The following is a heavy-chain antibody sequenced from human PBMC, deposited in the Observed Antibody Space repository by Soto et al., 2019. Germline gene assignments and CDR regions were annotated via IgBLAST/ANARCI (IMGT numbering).Heavy chain of an antibody. CDR1: GASISSDGYY. J-gene: IGHJ4*02. Sequence: PSETLSLTCTVSGASISSDGYYWSWIRQHPGKGLEWIGYIYYTGSTYYNPSLRGRLSISVDTSKNQFSLELSSVTAADTARYYCARDLIHKYYFDYWGQGTLVTVSS. CDR2: IYYTGST. D-gene: IGHD2-8*01. CDR3: ARDLIHKYYFDY. V-gene: IGHV4-31*03.